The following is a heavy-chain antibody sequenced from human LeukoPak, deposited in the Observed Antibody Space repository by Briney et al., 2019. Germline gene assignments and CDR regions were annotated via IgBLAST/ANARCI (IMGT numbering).Heavy chain of an antibody. CDR2: IRSDGSNA. CDR3: AIIPLGGRFDY. CDR1: GFSFS. D-gene: IGHD3-10*01. V-gene: IGHV3-30*02. J-gene: IGHJ4*02. Sequence: GGSLRLSCATSGFSFSDLVRQAPGQGLEWVAFIRSDGSNAYYGYSVKGRFTISRNNSKKILHLQMNSLRPGDTALYYCAIIPLGGRFDYWGQGTLVIVSS.